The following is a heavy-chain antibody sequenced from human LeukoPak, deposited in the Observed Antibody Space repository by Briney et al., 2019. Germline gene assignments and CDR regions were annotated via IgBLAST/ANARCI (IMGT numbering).Heavy chain of an antibody. V-gene: IGHV3-48*01. J-gene: IGHJ4*02. Sequence: GGSLRLSCAASGFTFSSYSMNWVRQAPGEGLEWVSYISSSSSTIYYADSVKGRFTISRDNAKNSLYLQMNSLRADDTAVYYCGKDQRYWGQGTLVTVSS. CDR2: ISSSSSTI. CDR1: GFTFSSYS. CDR3: GKDQRY.